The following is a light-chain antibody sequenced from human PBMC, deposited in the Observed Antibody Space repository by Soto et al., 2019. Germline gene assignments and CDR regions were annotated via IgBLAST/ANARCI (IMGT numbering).Light chain of an antibody. V-gene: IGKV1-39*01. J-gene: IGKJ1*01. Sequence: DIPMTQSPSSLSASVGDRVTITCRASQSISSYLNWYQQKPGKAPKLLIYPASSLQSGVPSRFSGRGSGTDFTLTISSLQPEDFATYYCQQSYSTPPWTFGQGTKVEIK. CDR3: QQSYSTPPWT. CDR2: PAS. CDR1: QSISSY.